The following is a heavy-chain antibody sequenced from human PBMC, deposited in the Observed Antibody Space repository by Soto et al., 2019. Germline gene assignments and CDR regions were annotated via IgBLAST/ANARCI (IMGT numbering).Heavy chain of an antibody. CDR3: ARDTALRGPGDC. V-gene: IGHV3-33*01. CDR1: GFTFSSYG. Sequence: PGGSLRLSCAASGFTFSSYGMHWVRQAPGKGLEWVAVIWYDGSNKYYADSVRGRFTISRDNSKNTLYLQMNSLRAEDTAVYYCARDTALRGPGDCWGQGTLVTVSS. CDR2: IWYDGSNK. D-gene: IGHD4-17*01. J-gene: IGHJ4*02.